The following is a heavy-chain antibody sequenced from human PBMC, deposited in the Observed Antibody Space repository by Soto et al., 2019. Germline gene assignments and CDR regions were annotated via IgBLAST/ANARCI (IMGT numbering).Heavy chain of an antibody. CDR3: ARTTYSGSYYFDY. Sequence: GASVKVSCKASGGTFSSYAISWVRQAPGQGLEWMGGIIPIFGTANYAQKFQGRVTMTTDTSTSTAYLELRSLRSDDTAVYHCARTTYSGSYYFDYWGQRTLVTVSS. V-gene: IGHV1-69*05. CDR1: GGTFSSYA. D-gene: IGHD1-26*01. J-gene: IGHJ4*02. CDR2: IIPIFGTA.